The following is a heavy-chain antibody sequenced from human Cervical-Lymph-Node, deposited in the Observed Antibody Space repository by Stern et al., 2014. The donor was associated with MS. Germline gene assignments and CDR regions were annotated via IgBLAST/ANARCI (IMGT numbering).Heavy chain of an antibody. D-gene: IGHD2/OR15-2a*01. V-gene: IGHV1-2*06. CDR1: GYDFTGFF. CDR2: LNPNSDDP. Sequence: VQLVESGAKMKKPGASVRVSCKALGYDFTGFFIHWVRQVPGQGLEWMGRLNPNSDDPTYAQNFQDRVTLTRDTSIGTAYLELSRLTSADTAVYYCAREATRIIVGIDYWGQGTPVTVSS. CDR3: AREATRIIVGIDY. J-gene: IGHJ4*02.